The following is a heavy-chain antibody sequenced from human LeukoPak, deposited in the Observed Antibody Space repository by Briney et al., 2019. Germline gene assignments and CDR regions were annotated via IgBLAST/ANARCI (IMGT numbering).Heavy chain of an antibody. V-gene: IGHV4-39*01. CDR2: IYYSGST. Sequence: SETLSLTCTVSGGSISSSSYYWGWIRQPPGKGLEWIGSIYYSGSTYYNPSLKSRVTISVDTSKNQFSLKLSSVTAADTAVYYCARHHVDTAIVSFDYWGQGTLVTVSS. CDR3: ARHHVDTAIVSFDY. J-gene: IGHJ4*02. CDR1: GGSISSSSYY. D-gene: IGHD5-18*01.